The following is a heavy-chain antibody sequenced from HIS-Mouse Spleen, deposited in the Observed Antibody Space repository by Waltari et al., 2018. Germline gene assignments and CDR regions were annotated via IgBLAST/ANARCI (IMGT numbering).Heavy chain of an antibody. CDR2: ISSSSSNI. D-gene: IGHD1-26*01. CDR3: ARGPDSGSSLSPDY. Sequence: EVQLVESGGGLVKPGGSLRLSCAASGLPFSSNSMNWVGQAPGKGLDWCFSISSSSSNIYCADSMKDRFTISRDNARNSLYLQLNSLRAEDTAVYYCARGPDSGSSLSPDYWGQGTLVTVSS. J-gene: IGHJ4*02. V-gene: IGHV3-21*01. CDR1: GLPFSSNS.